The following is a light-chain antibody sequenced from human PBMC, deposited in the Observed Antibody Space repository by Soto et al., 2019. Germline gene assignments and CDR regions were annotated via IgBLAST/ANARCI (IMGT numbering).Light chain of an antibody. Sequence: ETPMTQSPSSLPVSPGQRASLSCRASQSVSSSYLAWYQQKPGQAPRLLIYGASSRATGIPDRFSGSGSGTEFSLTISSLQSEDFAVYYCQQYSEWPITFGQGTRLEIK. V-gene: IGKV3D-15*01. CDR1: QSVSSSY. CDR3: QQYSEWPIT. CDR2: GAS. J-gene: IGKJ5*01.